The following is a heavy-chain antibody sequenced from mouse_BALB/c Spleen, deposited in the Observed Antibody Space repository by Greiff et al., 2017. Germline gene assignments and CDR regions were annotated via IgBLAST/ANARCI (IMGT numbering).Heavy chain of an antibody. CDR1: GFTFSSFG. V-gene: IGHV5-17*02. CDR3: ARPSMITTDYDAMDY. J-gene: IGHJ4*01. CDR2: ISSGSRTI. D-gene: IGHD2-4*01. Sequence: EVNVVESGGGLVQPGGSRKLSCAASGFTFSSFGMHWVRQAPEKGLEWVAYISSGSRTIYYADTVKGRFTISRDNPKNTLFLQMTSLRSEDTAMYYCARPSMITTDYDAMDYWGQGTSVTVSA.